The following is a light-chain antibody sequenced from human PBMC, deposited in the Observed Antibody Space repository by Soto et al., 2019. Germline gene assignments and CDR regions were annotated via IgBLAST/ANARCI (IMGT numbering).Light chain of an antibody. CDR1: QNIITF. Sequence: DIEMTQSPCTLSLSVGDRVTITCRASQNIITFLHWYQLKTGKAPKLLIYAASTWQSGIPARFSGSGSGTVFTLTISSLQPEDFAAYYCQQCCMSPNTFGQGTRLEIK. V-gene: IGKV1-39*01. CDR3: QQCCMSPNT. J-gene: IGKJ5*01. CDR2: AAS.